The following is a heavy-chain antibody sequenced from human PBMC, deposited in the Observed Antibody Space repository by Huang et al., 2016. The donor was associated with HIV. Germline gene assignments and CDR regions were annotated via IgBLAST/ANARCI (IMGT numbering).Heavy chain of an antibody. J-gene: IGHJ4*02. CDR2: SRRKDYSETT. CDR1: GFTFGNYG. V-gene: IGHV3-49*05. D-gene: IGHD3-22*01. CDR3: TRDAVYPNYYDGSGFYFDY. Sequence: EVQFVESGGGLVKPGRSLRLSCSASGFTFGNYGMSWFRQAPGKGLEWLGFSRRKDYSETTEYAASVKGRFTISRDDSKSIAYLQMNSLKPEDTAVYYCTRDAVYPNYYDGSGFYFDYWGQGTLVTVSS.